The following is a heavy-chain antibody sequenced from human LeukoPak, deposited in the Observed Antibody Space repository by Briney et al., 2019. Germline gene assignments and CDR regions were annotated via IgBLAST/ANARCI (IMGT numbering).Heavy chain of an antibody. CDR1: GFTVSSKY. CDR3: ARGVAVAGTIYFDY. CDR2: IHSGGST. J-gene: IGHJ4*02. D-gene: IGHD6-19*01. V-gene: IGHV3-53*01. Sequence: GRSLRLSCAASGFTVSSKYMSWVRQAPGKGLEWVSVIHSGGSTYYADSVKGRFTISGDNSKNTLYIQMNSLRAEDTAVYYCARGVAVAGTIYFDYWGQGTLVTVSS.